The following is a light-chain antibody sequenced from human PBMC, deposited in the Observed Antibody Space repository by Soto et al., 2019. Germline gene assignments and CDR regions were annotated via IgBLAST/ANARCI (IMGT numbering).Light chain of an antibody. Sequence: QSVLTQPPSVSAAPGQNVTISCSGSNSNIGNNFVSWFQQLPGTAPKLLIYDKYKRPSGIPDRFSGSKSGTSATLGITGLQTGDEDDYYCGVWESSLRVWVFGGGTKLTVL. CDR1: NSNIGNNF. V-gene: IGLV1-51*01. CDR2: DKY. CDR3: GVWESSLRVWV. J-gene: IGLJ3*02.